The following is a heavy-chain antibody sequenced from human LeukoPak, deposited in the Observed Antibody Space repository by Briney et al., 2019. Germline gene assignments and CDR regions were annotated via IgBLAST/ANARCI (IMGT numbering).Heavy chain of an antibody. CDR3: ARDPTNYDSSGYYDY. V-gene: IGHV3-48*02. CDR2: ISSSSSTI. Sequence: GGSLRLSCAASGFTFDSYAMTWVRQAPGKGLEWVSYISSSSSTIYYADSVKGRFTISRDNAKNSLYLQMNSLRDEDTAVYYCARDPTNYDSSGYYDYWGQGTLVTVSS. CDR1: GFTFDSYA. J-gene: IGHJ4*02. D-gene: IGHD3-22*01.